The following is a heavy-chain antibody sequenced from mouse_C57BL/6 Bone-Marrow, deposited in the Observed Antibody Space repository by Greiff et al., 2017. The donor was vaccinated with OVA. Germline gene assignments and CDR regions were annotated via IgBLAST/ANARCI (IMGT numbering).Heavy chain of an antibody. V-gene: IGHV1-81*01. D-gene: IGHD1-1*01. CDR1: GYTFTSYG. CDR3: ARRDYYGSSYEDYFDY. Sequence: QVQLQQSGAELARPGASVKLSFKASGYTFTSYGISWVKQRTGQGLEWIGEIYPRSGNTYYNEKFKGKATLTADKSSSTAYMELRSLTSEDSAVYFCARRDYYGSSYEDYFDYWGQGTTLTVSS. CDR2: IYPRSGNT. J-gene: IGHJ2*01.